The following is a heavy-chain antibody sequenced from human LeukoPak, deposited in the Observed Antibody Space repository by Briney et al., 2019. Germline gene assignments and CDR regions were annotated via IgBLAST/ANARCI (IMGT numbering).Heavy chain of an antibody. CDR3: AKVEPVGATYGYYFDY. CDR2: ISGSGGST. CDR1: GFTFSSYA. Sequence: GGSLRLSCAASGFTFSSYAMRWVRQAPGKGLEWVSAISGSGGSTYYADSVKGRFTISRENSKNTLYLQMNSLRAEDTAVYYCAKVEPVGATYGYYFDYWGQGTLVTVSS. V-gene: IGHV3-23*01. J-gene: IGHJ4*02. D-gene: IGHD1-26*01.